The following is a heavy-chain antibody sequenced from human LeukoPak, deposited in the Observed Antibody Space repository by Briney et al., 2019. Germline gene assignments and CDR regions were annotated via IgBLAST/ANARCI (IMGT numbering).Heavy chain of an antibody. V-gene: IGHV4-4*02. CDR3: ARERAAAGTRLDY. J-gene: IGHJ4*02. CDR2: IYHSGST. Sequence: SGTLSLTCAVSGGSISSSNWWSWVRPPPGKGLEWIGEIYHSGSTNYNPSLKSRVTISVDKSKNQFSLKLSSVTAADTAVYYCARERAAAGTRLDYWGQGTLVTVSS. CDR1: GGSISSSNW. D-gene: IGHD6-13*01.